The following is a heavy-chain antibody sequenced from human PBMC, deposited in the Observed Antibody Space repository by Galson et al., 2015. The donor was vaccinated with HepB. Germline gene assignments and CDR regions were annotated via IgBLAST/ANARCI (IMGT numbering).Heavy chain of an antibody. CDR3: ARDRSRHIVGAVDY. J-gene: IGHJ4*02. V-gene: IGHV1-18*01. D-gene: IGHD1-26*01. CDR1: GYTFTSYG. CDR2: ISAYNGNT. Sequence: SVKVSCKASGYTFTSYGISWVRQAPGQGLEWMGWISAYNGNTNYAQKLQGRVTMTTDTSTSTAYMELRSLRSDDTAVYYCARDRSRHIVGAVDYWGQGTLVTVSS.